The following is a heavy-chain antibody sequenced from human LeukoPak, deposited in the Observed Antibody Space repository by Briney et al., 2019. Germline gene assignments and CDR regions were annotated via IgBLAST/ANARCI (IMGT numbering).Heavy chain of an antibody. J-gene: IGHJ4*02. D-gene: IGHD3-3*02. CDR1: GFSFTDAW. V-gene: IGHV3-15*01. Sequence: GGSLRLSCAASGFSFTDAWLSWVRQAPGKGLEWVGRIKKKSEGATTDYAAPVKGRFTISRDDSQTTVSLQMNGLKTEDTAVYYCTKHFASWGQGTLITVSS. CDR3: TKHFAS. CDR2: IKKKSEGATT.